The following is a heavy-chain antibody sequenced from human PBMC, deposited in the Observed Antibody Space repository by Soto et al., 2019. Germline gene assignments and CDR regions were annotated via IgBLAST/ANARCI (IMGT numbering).Heavy chain of an antibody. CDR3: ATYGGDTGRFDY. V-gene: IGHV4-39*01. CDR2: SGTT. Sequence: SETLSLTCTVSGGSISFSNYHWTWIRQSPGKGPGWIGSGTTYYNPSLRSRVTISVDTSQNQFSLKMHSVTAADTAVYYCATYGGDTGRFDYWGQGILVTVSS. J-gene: IGHJ4*02. D-gene: IGHD4-17*01. CDR1: GGSISFSNYH.